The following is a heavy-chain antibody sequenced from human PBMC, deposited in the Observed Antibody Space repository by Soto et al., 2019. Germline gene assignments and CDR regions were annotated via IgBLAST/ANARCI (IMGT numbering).Heavy chain of an antibody. D-gene: IGHD6-19*01. Sequence: LRLSCAASGFTFSGSAVHLVRQASGKGLEWVGRIRDKANSYATAYAASVKGRFTISRDDSKNTAFLQMNSLKTEDTAVYYCTRKGSESGCSLHYWGQGTLVTVSS. CDR2: IRDKANSYAT. CDR3: TRKGSESGCSLHY. V-gene: IGHV3-73*01. CDR1: GFTFSGSA. J-gene: IGHJ4*02.